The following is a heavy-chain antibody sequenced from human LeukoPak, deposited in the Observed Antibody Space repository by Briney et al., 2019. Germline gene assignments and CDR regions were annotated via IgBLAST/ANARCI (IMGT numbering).Heavy chain of an antibody. Sequence: GGSLRLSCAASGFTSSSYGMHWVRQAPGKGLEWVAVISYDGNNIYYVDSVKGRFTISRDNSKNTLYLQMNSLRAEDTAVYYCARERGLFDIWGQGTMVTVSS. CDR2: ISYDGNNI. CDR3: ARERGLFDI. CDR1: GFTSSSYG. J-gene: IGHJ3*02. V-gene: IGHV3-30*03.